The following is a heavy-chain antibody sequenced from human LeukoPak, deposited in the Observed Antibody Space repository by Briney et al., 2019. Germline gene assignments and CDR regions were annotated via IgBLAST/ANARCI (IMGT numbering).Heavy chain of an antibody. V-gene: IGHV3-23*01. J-gene: IGHJ4*02. Sequence: PGGSLRLSSAASGFTFSSYDMSWVRQAPGKGLDWVSSITGSGGSTYYADSVKGRFTISRDNSKNTLFLQMTSLRAEDTAVYHCAKVYSIDAYNYPFDYWGQGTLVTVSS. CDR2: ITGSGGST. CDR3: AKVYSIDAYNYPFDY. D-gene: IGHD5-24*01. CDR1: GFTFSSYD.